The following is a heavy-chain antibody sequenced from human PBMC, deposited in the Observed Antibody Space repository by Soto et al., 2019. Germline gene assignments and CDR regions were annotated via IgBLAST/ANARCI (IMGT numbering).Heavy chain of an antibody. V-gene: IGHV3-48*01. CDR3: ARELDFGPRITMVRGAKGHFDY. Sequence: GGSLRLSCAASGFTFSSYSMNWVRQAPGKGLEWVSYISSSSSTIYYADSVKGRFTISRDNAKNSLYLQMNSLRAEDTAVYYCARELDFGPRITMVRGAKGHFDYWGQGTLVTVSS. J-gene: IGHJ4*02. CDR2: ISSSSSTI. CDR1: GFTFSSYS. D-gene: IGHD3-10*01.